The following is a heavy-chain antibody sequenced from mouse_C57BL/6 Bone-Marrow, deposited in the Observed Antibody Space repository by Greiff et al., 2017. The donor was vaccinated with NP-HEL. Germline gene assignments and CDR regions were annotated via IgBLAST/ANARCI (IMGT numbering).Heavy chain of an antibody. CDR1: GYTFTSYW. V-gene: IGHV1-55*01. J-gene: IGHJ3*01. Sequence: VQLQQPGAELVKPGASVKMSCKASGYTFTSYWITWVKQRPGQGLEWIGDIYPGSGSTNYNEKFKSKATLTVDTSSSTAYMQLSSLTSEDSAVYYCARKDYGSSYLFAYWGQGTLVTVSA. CDR2: IYPGSGST. CDR3: ARKDYGSSYLFAY. D-gene: IGHD1-1*01.